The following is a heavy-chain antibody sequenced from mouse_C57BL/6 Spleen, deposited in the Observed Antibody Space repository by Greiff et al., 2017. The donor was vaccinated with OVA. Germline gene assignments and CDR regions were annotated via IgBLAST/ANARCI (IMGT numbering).Heavy chain of an antibody. Sequence: EVQLQQSGPELVKPGASVKISCKASGYTFTDYYMNWVKQSHGKSLEWIGDINPNNGGTSYNQKFKGKATLTVDKSSSTAYMELRSLTSEDSAVYYCARPFLTMVTEYYFDDWGQGTTLTVSS. CDR2: INPNNGGT. D-gene: IGHD2-2*01. CDR3: ARPFLTMVTEYYFDD. V-gene: IGHV1-26*01. J-gene: IGHJ2*01. CDR1: GYTFTDYY.